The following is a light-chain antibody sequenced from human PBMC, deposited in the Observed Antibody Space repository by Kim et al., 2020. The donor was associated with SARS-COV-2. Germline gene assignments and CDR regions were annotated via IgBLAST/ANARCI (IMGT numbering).Light chain of an antibody. V-gene: IGKV1-27*01. CDR2: GAS. Sequence: ASVGDRVTITCRASQAISKYLAWYQQKPGRVPKLLIYGASTLQSGVPSRFSGSGSGTDFTLTISSLQPEDVATYYCQKYNSAPLTFGGGTKVDIK. J-gene: IGKJ4*01. CDR3: QKYNSAPLT. CDR1: QAISKY.